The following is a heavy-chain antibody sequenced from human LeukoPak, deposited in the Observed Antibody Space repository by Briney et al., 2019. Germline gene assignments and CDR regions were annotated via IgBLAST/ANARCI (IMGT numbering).Heavy chain of an antibody. J-gene: IGHJ5*02. CDR3: ARAYLGYCSSTSCRPDWFDP. Sequence: ASVKVSCTASGYTFTSYGISWVRQAPGQGLEWMGWISAYNGNTNYAQKLQGRVTMTTDTSTSTAYMELRSLRSDDTAVYYCARAYLGYCSSTSCRPDWFDPWGQGTLVTVSS. V-gene: IGHV1-18*01. CDR2: ISAYNGNT. CDR1: GYTFTSYG. D-gene: IGHD2-2*01.